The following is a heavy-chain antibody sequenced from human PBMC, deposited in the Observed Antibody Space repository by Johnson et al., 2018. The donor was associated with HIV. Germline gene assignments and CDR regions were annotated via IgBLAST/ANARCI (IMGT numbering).Heavy chain of an antibody. D-gene: IGHD2/OR15-2a*01. CDR3: AKNRGGAFEL. V-gene: IGHV3-30-3*02. Sequence: QVQLVESGGGVVQPGRSLRLSCAASGFTFSSYAMHWVRQAPGKGLEWVAVISYDGSNKYYADSVKGRFTISRDNSKNTLYLQMNSLRAEDTAVYYCAKNRGGAFELWGQGTMVTGSS. CDR2: ISYDGSNK. CDR1: GFTFSSYA. J-gene: IGHJ3*01.